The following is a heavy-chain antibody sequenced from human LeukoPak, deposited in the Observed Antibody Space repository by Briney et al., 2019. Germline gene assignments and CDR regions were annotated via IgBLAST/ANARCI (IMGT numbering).Heavy chain of an antibody. CDR1: GFTFDDYA. Sequence: SLRLSCASSGFTFDDYARHWVRQAPGRGLEWVSGISWNSGSIGYADSVKGRFTISRDNAKNSLYLQMNSLRAEDTALYYCAKDEGEFIGFDIWGQATMVTVSS. D-gene: IGHD3-16*01. CDR2: ISWNSGSI. J-gene: IGHJ3*02. V-gene: IGHV3-9*01. CDR3: AKDEGEFIGFDI.